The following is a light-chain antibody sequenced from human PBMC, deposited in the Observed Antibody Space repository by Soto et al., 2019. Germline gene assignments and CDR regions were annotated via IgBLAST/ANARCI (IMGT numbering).Light chain of an antibody. Sequence: QSVLTQPPSASGTPGQRVTISCSGSSSNIEKFYVYWYQQVPGTAPKLLIYRNNQRPSGVPDRVAGSKSGTSASLAISGLRSEDEADYYCAAWDDSLRGVIFGGGTKLNVL. V-gene: IGLV1-47*01. CDR2: RNN. CDR1: SSNIEKFY. J-gene: IGLJ2*01. CDR3: AAWDDSLRGVI.